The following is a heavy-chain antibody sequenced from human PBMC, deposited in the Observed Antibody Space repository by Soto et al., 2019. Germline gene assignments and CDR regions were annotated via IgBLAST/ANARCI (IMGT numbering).Heavy chain of an antibody. V-gene: IGHV3-30*18. Sequence: GGSLRLCCAASGFTFSSYGMHWVRQAPGKGLEWVAVISYDGSNKYYADSVKGRFTISRDNSKNTLYLQMNSLRAEDTAVYYCAKDKTSSGYRHSLDYWGQGTLVTVSS. CDR1: GFTFSSYG. J-gene: IGHJ4*02. D-gene: IGHD3-22*01. CDR3: AKDKTSSGYRHSLDY. CDR2: ISYDGSNK.